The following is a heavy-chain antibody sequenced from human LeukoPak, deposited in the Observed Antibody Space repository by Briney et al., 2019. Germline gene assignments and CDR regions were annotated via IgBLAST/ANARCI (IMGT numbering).Heavy chain of an antibody. CDR3: ARVPLRFLEPFDY. CDR2: ISHRGRT. J-gene: IGHJ4*02. CDR1: GGSVSSYY. Sequence: PSETLSLTCAVYGGSVSSYYWSWIRQPPEKGLEWIGEISHRGRTHYTPSLQSRVTMSVDTSKNQFALNLNSVTAADTAVYYCARVPLRFLEPFDYWGQGILVTVSS. D-gene: IGHD3-3*01. V-gene: IGHV4-34*01.